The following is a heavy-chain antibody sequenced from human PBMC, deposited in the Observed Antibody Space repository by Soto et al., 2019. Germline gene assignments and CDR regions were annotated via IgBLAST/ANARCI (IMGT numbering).Heavy chain of an antibody. CDR3: ARAGYCSGGSFSRDYYGMDV. D-gene: IGHD2-15*01. Sequence: QVQLVQSGAEVKKPGSSVKVSCKASGGTFSSYAISWVRQAPGQGLEWMGGIIPIFGTANYAQKFQGRVTIDTDKSTSTDYMELSSLRSEDTAVYYCARAGYCSGGSFSRDYYGMDVWGQGTTVTVSS. CDR1: GGTFSSYA. CDR2: IIPIFGTA. V-gene: IGHV1-69*06. J-gene: IGHJ6*02.